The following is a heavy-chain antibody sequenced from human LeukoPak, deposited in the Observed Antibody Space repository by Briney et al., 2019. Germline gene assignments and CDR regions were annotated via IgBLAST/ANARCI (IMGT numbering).Heavy chain of an antibody. CDR3: AKDHRIHPTLGYSYGLDY. J-gene: IGHJ4*02. CDR2: SSGSGGST. CDR1: GFTFSSYG. V-gene: IGHV3-23*01. Sequence: GGSLRLSCVVSGFTFSSYGMSWVRQAPGKGLEWVSGSSGSGGSTYYADSVKGRFTISRDNSKNTLYLQMNSLRAEDTAVYYCAKDHRIHPTLGYSYGLDYWGQGTLVTVSS. D-gene: IGHD5-18*01.